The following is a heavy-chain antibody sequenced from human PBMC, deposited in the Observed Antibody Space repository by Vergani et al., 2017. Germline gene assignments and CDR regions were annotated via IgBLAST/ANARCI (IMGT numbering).Heavy chain of an antibody. D-gene: IGHD1-26*01. CDR1: GGSFSGYY. J-gene: IGHJ3*02. V-gene: IGHV4-34*01. CDR2: INHSGST. CDR3: ARDGTNAFDI. Sequence: QVQLQQWGAGLLKPSETLSLTCAVYGGSFSGYYWSWIRQPPGKGLEWIGEINHSGSTNYNPSLKSRVTISVDTSKNQFSLKLGSVTAADTAVYYCARDGTNAFDIWGQGTMVTVSS.